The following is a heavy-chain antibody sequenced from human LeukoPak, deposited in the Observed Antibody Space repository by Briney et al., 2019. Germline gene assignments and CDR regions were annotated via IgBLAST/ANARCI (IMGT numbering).Heavy chain of an antibody. J-gene: IGHJ4*02. CDR3: AKATSVSWSSGWYFDY. V-gene: IGHV3-23*01. CDR1: GFTFNNYA. D-gene: IGHD6-19*01. CDR2: ISGSGDSI. Sequence: GGSLRLSCAASGFTFNNYAMSWVRQAPGKGLEWVSDISGSGDSIYYADSVKGRCTISRDNSKNTLYLQMNSLRAEDTAVYYCAKATSVSWSSGWYFDYWGQGTLVTVSS.